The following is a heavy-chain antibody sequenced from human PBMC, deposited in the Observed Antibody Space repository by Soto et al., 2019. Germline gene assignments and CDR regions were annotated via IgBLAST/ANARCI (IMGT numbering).Heavy chain of an antibody. CDR1: GYTFTGYY. CDR3: ARGGLRFWEWLQQPRSHYYYSYLDV. Sequence: ASVKVSCKASGYTFTGYYMHWVRQAPGQGLEWMGWINPNSGGTNYAQKFQGWVTMTRDTSISTAYMELSRLRSDDTAVDYCARGGLRFWEWLQQPRSHYYYSYLDVWGKGTTVTVSS. V-gene: IGHV1-2*04. CDR2: INPNSGGT. J-gene: IGHJ6*03. D-gene: IGHD3-3*01.